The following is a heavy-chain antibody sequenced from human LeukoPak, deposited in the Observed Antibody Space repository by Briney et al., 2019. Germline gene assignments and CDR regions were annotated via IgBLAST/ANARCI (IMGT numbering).Heavy chain of an antibody. J-gene: IGHJ4*02. V-gene: IGHV3-33*01. CDR1: GFTFSSYG. CDR2: IWYDGSNK. D-gene: IGHD3-16*01. CDR3: AGKGRGIYSFDY. Sequence: GRSLRLSCAASGFTFSSYGMHWVRQAPGKGLEWVAVIWYDGSNKYYADSVKGRFTISRDNSKNTLYLQMNSLRAEDTALYYCAGKGRGIYSFDYWGRGTLVTVSS.